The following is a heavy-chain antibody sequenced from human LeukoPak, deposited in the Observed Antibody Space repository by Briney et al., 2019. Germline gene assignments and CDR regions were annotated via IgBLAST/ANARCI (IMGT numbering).Heavy chain of an antibody. V-gene: IGHV3-20*04. CDR3: ARDLLRFGELWENWFDP. CDR1: GFTFDDYG. Sequence: PGGSLRLSCAASGFTFDDYGMSWVRQAPGKGLEWVSGITWSGGSTGYTDSVKGRFTISRDNAKTSLYLQVNSLRAEDTALYYCARDLLRFGELWENWFDPWGQGTLVTVSS. CDR2: ITWSGGST. J-gene: IGHJ5*02. D-gene: IGHD3-10*01.